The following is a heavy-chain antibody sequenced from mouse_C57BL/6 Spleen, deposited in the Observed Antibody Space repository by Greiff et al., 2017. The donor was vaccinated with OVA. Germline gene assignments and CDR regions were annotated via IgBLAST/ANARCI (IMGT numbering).Heavy chain of an antibody. CDR1: GYTFTSYW. CDR2: IDPSDSYT. D-gene: IGHD3-2*02. V-gene: IGHV1-69*01. Sequence: QVQLQQPGAELVMPGASVKLSCKASGYTFTSYWMHWVKQRPGQGLEWIGEIDPSDSYTTYNQKFKGKSTLTVDKSSSTAYMQLSSLTSEDSAVYYCARKCSSGFAYWGQGTLVTVSA. CDR3: ARKCSSGFAY. J-gene: IGHJ3*01.